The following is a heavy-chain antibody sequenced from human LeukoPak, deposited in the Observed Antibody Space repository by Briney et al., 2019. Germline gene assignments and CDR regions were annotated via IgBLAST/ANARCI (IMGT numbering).Heavy chain of an antibody. Sequence: LSETLSLTCTVSGGSISSYFWYWIRQPPGEGLELIGYIHSSGSTNYNPSLKTRVTISVDTSKNQFSLNLSSVTAADTAVYYCARPAYCGANCYYYFDYWGQGTLVTVSS. V-gene: IGHV4-59*01. CDR1: GGSISSYF. CDR2: IHSSGST. CDR3: ARPAYCGANCYYYFDY. J-gene: IGHJ4*02. D-gene: IGHD2-21*02.